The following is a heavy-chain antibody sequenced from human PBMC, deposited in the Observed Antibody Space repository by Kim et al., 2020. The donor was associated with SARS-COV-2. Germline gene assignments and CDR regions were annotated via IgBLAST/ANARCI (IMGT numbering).Heavy chain of an antibody. D-gene: IGHD6-19*01. CDR3: ARASYRSGWYGAVDY. J-gene: IGHJ4*02. Sequence: PSLKGRVTISVDTSKNQVSLKLSSVTAADTAVYYCARASYRSGWYGAVDYWGQGTLVTVSS. V-gene: IGHV4-61*02.